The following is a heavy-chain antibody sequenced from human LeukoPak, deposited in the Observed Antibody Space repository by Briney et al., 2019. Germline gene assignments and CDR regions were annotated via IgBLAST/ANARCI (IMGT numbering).Heavy chain of an antibody. CDR1: GFAVSTSW. CDR3: ARDLSSRDAY. J-gene: IGHJ4*02. Sequence: GGSLRLSCAASGFAVSTSWMGWVRQAPGKGLEWVASLQDDGSHQYYVNSAKGRFTISRENAKNSLFLQMSSLRVEDTAVYYCARDLSSRDAYWGQGTPVTVSS. D-gene: IGHD6-13*01. CDR2: LQDDGSHQ. V-gene: IGHV3-7*03.